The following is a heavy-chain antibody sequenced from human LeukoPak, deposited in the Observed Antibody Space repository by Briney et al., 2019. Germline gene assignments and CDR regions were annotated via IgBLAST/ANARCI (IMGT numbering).Heavy chain of an antibody. CDR3: ARFDY. CDR2: IYYSGS. CDR1: GGFLSSNNYY. V-gene: IGHV4-39*07. Sequence: PSETLSLTCTVSGGFLSSNNYYWGWIRQPPGKGLEWIGSIYYSGSNYNPSLKSRVTISVETSKNQFSLKLSSVTAADTAVYYCARFDYWGQGTLVTVSS. J-gene: IGHJ4*02.